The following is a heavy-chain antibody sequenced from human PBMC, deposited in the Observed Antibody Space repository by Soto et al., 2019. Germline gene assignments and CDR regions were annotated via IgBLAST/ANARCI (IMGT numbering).Heavy chain of an antibody. Sequence: QVQLVQSGAEVKKPGASVKVSCKASGYTFTSYGISWVRQAPGQGLEWMGWISAYNGNTNYAQKLQGRVIMTTDTXTXTXSMELRSLRSDDTAVYYCARDYYGSGRLNAHNWFDPWGQGTLVTVSS. CDR2: ISAYNGNT. CDR1: GYTFTSYG. J-gene: IGHJ5*02. CDR3: ARDYYGSGRLNAHNWFDP. D-gene: IGHD3-10*01. V-gene: IGHV1-18*01.